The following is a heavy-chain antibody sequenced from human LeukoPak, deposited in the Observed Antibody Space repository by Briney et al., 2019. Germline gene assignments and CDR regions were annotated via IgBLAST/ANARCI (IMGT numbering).Heavy chain of an antibody. CDR2: TYYSRNT. Sequence: PSETLSLNCTVSGGSISSSANFWGWVRQPPGRGLEWIASTYYSRNTYCNPSLKSRVTISVDTSKNQFSLKLSSVTAADTAVYYCARHEEEDGYNAKTFDYWGQGTLVTVSS. CDR1: GGSISSSANF. CDR3: ARHEEEDGYNAKTFDY. V-gene: IGHV4-39*01. D-gene: IGHD5-24*01. J-gene: IGHJ4*02.